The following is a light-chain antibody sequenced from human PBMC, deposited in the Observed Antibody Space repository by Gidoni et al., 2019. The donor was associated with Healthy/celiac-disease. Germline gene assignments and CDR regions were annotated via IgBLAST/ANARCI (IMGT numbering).Light chain of an antibody. Sequence: EIVMTQSPATLSVSPGERATLSCRASQSVSSNLAWYQQKPGQAPRLLIDGASTRATGIPARFSGSGSGTEFTLTISSLQPEDFAVYYCQQYNNWPMYTFGQXTKLEIK. CDR1: QSVSSN. V-gene: IGKV3-15*01. CDR3: QQYNNWPMYT. CDR2: GAS. J-gene: IGKJ2*01.